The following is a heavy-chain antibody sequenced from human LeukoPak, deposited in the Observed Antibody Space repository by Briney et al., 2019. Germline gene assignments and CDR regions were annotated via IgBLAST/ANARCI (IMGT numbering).Heavy chain of an antibody. CDR3: ARDGYSSSWYPYYYYYYMDV. J-gene: IGHJ6*03. CDR1: GYTFTSYG. Sequence: ASVKVSCKASGYTFTSYGISWVRQAPGQGLEWMGWISAYNGNTNYAQKLQGRVTMTTDTSTSTAYMELRSLRSDDTAVYYCARDGYSSSWYPYYYYYYMDVWGKGTTVTVSS. CDR2: ISAYNGNT. D-gene: IGHD6-13*01. V-gene: IGHV1-18*01.